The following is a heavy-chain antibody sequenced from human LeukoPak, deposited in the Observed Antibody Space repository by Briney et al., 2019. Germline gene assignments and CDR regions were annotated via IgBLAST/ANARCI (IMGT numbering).Heavy chain of an antibody. V-gene: IGHV1-58*01. CDR2: IVVGSGNT. CDR1: GFSFTNSA. CDR3: AAAYTGGAMVTNAFDI. Sequence: GASVKVSCKASGFSFTNSAVQWVRQARGQRLEWIGWIVVGSGNTIYVQKFQERVTITRDMSTSTAYMELSSLRSEDTAVYYCAAAYTGGAMVTNAFDIWGQGTMVTVSS. J-gene: IGHJ3*02. D-gene: IGHD5-18*01.